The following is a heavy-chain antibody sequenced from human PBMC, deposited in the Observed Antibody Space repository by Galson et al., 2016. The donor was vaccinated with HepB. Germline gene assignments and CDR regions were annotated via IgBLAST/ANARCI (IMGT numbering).Heavy chain of an antibody. Sequence: SLRLSCAVSGFTFSNYGMSWVRQAPGKGLQWVSSISGSGSTTYYTDSVKGRFTISRDNSNNMLFPQMNSLRAEDTALYYCAREGGYIYGAFDYWGQGTLVTVSS. CDR2: ISGSGSTT. J-gene: IGHJ4*02. CDR3: AREGGYIYGAFDY. D-gene: IGHD4-17*01. CDR1: GFTFSNYG. V-gene: IGHV3-23*01.